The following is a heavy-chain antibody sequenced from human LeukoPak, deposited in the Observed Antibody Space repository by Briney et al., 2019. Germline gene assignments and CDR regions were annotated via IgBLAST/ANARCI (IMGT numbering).Heavy chain of an antibody. CDR2: IIPIFGTA. J-gene: IGHJ5*02. CDR1: GGTFSSCA. CDR3: ARDLEQPRGFDP. V-gene: IGHV1-69*05. Sequence: SVKVSCKASGGTFSSCAISWVRQAPGQGLEWMGGIIPIFGTANYAQKLQGRVTMTTDTSTSTAYMELRSLRSDDTAVYYCARDLEQPRGFDPWGQGTLVTVSS. D-gene: IGHD1/OR15-1a*01.